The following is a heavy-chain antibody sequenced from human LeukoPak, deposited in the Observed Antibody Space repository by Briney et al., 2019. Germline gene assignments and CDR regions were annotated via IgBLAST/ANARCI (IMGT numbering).Heavy chain of an antibody. V-gene: IGHV4-61*02. CDR2: IYTSGST. J-gene: IGHJ4*02. Sequence: SETLSLTCTVSGDSISSGSYYWSWIRQPAGKGLEWIGRIYTSGSTNYNPSLKSRVTISVDTSKNQFSLKLSSVTAADTAVYYCARDGAVAGTEGYWGQGTLVTVSS. CDR3: ARDGAVAGTEGY. D-gene: IGHD6-19*01. CDR1: GDSISSGSYY.